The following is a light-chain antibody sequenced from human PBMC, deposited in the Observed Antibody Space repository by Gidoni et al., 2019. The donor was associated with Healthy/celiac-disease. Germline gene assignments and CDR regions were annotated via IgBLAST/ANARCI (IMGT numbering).Light chain of an antibody. J-gene: IGKJ1*01. CDR2: AAS. CDR1: QGISSY. V-gene: IGKV1-8*01. CDR3: QQYYSYPWT. Sequence: AIRLTQTPSSLSASTGDRVTITCRASQGISSYLAWYQQKPGKAPKLLIYAASTMPRGVPSTFSGSGSGTDFTLTISCLQSEDFATYYCQQYYSYPWTFGQGTKVEIK.